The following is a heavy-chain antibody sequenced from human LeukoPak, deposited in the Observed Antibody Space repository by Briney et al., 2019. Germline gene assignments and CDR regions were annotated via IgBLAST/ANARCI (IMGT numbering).Heavy chain of an antibody. J-gene: IGHJ4*02. D-gene: IGHD6-19*01. CDR3: ATAALIGYSSGWYSFDY. CDR1: GYTFTAYY. Sequence: ASVKVSCKGSGYTFTAYYMHWVRQAPGQRLEWMGWINPNSGGTNYRVTMTRATSINTAYMELNRLRSDDTAVYHCATAALIGYSSGWYSFDYWGQGTLVTVSS. V-gene: IGHV1-2*02. CDR2: INPNSGGT.